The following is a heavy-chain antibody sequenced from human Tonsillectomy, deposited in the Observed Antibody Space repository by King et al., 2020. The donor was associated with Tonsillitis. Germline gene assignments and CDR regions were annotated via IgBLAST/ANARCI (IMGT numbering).Heavy chain of an antibody. D-gene: IGHD3-3*01. Sequence: VQLQESGPGLVKPSETLSLTCTVSGGSISSYYWSWIRQPPGKGLEWIGYIYYSGSTNYNPSLKSRVTISVDTSKNQFSLKLSSVTAADTAVYYCARGATHDFWSGYSHYYYGMDVWGQGTTVTVSS. CDR2: IYYSGST. V-gene: IGHV4-59*01. J-gene: IGHJ6*02. CDR3: ARGATHDFWSGYSHYYYGMDV. CDR1: GGSISSYY.